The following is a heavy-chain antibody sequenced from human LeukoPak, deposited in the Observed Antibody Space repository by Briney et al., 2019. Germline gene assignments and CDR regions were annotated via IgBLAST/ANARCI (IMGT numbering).Heavy chain of an antibody. CDR1: GFTFSSYG. CDR3: AKFALAAGTKNDAFDI. V-gene: IGHV3-30*02. D-gene: IGHD6-13*01. CDR2: IRYDGSNK. Sequence: GGTLRLSCAASGFTFSSYGTHSVRQAPGKGLEWVAFIRYDGSNKYYADSVKGRFTISRDNSKNTLYLQMNSLRAEDTAVYYCAKFALAAGTKNDAFDIWGQGTMVTVSS. J-gene: IGHJ3*02.